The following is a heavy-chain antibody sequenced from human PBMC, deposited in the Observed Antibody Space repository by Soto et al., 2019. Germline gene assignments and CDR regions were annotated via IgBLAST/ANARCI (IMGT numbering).Heavy chain of an antibody. D-gene: IGHD3-22*01. CDR1: GFTFSRHG. V-gene: IGHV3-30*18. Sequence: GGSLRLSCAASGFTFSRHGIHWVRQAPGKGLEWVAVISHDGRGKYYTESVKGRFTISRDNSKDTLYLQMNSLRAEDTAKYFCAKALDTSGFYYYYYGMDVWGQGTTVTVSS. CDR3: AKALDTSGFYYYYYGMDV. CDR2: ISHDGRGK. J-gene: IGHJ6*02.